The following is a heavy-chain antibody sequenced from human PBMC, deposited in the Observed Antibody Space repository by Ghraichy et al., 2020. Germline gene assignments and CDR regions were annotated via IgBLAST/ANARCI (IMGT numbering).Heavy chain of an antibody. V-gene: IGHV3-23*01. D-gene: IGHD6-6*01. J-gene: IGHJ3*02. CDR3: AKDRGRYSSSSAAFDI. CDR1: GFTFSSYA. CDR2: ISGSGGST. Sequence: GESLNISCAASGFTFSSYAMSWVRQAPGKGLEWVSAISGSGGSTYYADSVKGRFTISRDNSKNTLYLQMNSLRAEDTAVYYCAKDRGRYSSSSAAFDIWGQGTMVTVSS.